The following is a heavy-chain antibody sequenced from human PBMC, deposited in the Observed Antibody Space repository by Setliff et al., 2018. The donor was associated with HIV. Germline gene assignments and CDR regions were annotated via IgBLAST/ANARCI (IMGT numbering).Heavy chain of an antibody. Sequence: PGESLKISCAASGFTFSDHWMHWVRQTPGRGLEWVSYIEGDGTTTNYADFVRGRFTISRDNAKNTLFLQMNSLRADDTAVYYCVRVVVIMGTGPHLDYWGQGALVTVSS. CDR2: IEGDGTTT. V-gene: IGHV3-74*01. J-gene: IGHJ4*02. D-gene: IGHD3-22*01. CDR3: VRVVVIMGTGPHLDY. CDR1: GFTFSDHW.